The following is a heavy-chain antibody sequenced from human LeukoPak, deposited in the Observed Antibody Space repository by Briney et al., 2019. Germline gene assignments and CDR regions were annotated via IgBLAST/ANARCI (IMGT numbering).Heavy chain of an antibody. V-gene: IGHV4-59*12. J-gene: IGHJ3*02. Sequence: SETLSLTCTVSGGSISSYYWSWIRQPPGKGLEWIGYIYYSGSTYYNPSLKSRVTISVDTSKNQFSLKLSSVTAADTAVYYCARDYSSSWYGAFDIWGQGTMVTVSS. D-gene: IGHD6-13*01. CDR2: IYYSGST. CDR1: GGSISSYY. CDR3: ARDYSSSWYGAFDI.